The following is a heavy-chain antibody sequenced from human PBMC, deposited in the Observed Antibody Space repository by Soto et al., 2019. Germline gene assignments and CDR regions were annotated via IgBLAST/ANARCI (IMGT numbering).Heavy chain of an antibody. CDR1: GFNFSGSV. J-gene: IGHJ4*02. CDR2: IISKANNYAT. D-gene: IGHD2-15*01. Sequence: GGSLRLSCAASGFNFSGSVIHWVRQASGKGLEWVGRIISKANNYATGYAASVKGRFTISRDDSKNTAYLQMNSLKSEDTAVYYCSRLVVWGQGSLVTVS. V-gene: IGHV3-73*01. CDR3: SRLVV.